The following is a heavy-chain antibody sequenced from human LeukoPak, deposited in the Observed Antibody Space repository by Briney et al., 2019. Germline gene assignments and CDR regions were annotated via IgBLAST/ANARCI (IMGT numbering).Heavy chain of an antibody. CDR3: ARGSQTDTLTGYPTFYSYYYYMDV. J-gene: IGHJ6*03. Sequence: PSETLSLTCTVSGGSISDYYWSWIRQAAGEGLEWFGRISTRGSTNDNPSLKSRVTMSVDTSKNQFSLTLSSVTAADTAVYYCARGSQTDTLTGYPTFYSYYYYMDVWGKGTTVTVSS. V-gene: IGHV4-4*07. CDR1: GGSISDYY. D-gene: IGHD3-9*01. CDR2: ISTRGST.